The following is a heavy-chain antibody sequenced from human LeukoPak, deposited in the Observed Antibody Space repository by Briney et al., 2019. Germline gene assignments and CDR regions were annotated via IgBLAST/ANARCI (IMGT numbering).Heavy chain of an antibody. J-gene: IGHJ4*02. V-gene: IGHV3-23*01. CDR3: ATETTVTTGGDY. CDR2: ISGSGGST. CDR1: GFTFSSYA. Sequence: GGSPRLSCAASGFTFSSYAMSWVRQAPGKGLEWVSAISGSGGSTYYADSVKGRFTISRDNSKNTLYLQMNSLRAEDTAVYYCATETTVTTGGDYWGQGTLVTVSS. D-gene: IGHD4-17*01.